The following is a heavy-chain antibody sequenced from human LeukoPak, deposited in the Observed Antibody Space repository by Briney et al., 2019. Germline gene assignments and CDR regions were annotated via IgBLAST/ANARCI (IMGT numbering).Heavy chain of an antibody. V-gene: IGHV1-69*13. CDR2: IIPIFGTA. CDR3: ARVPPVYYYDSSGYFNWFDP. Sequence: SVKVSCKASGGTFSSYAISWVRQAPGQGLEWMGGIIPIFGTANYAQKFQGRVTITADESTSTAYMELSSLRSEDTAVYYCARVPPVYYYDSSGYFNWFDPWGQGTPVTVSS. CDR1: GGTFSSYA. J-gene: IGHJ5*02. D-gene: IGHD3-22*01.